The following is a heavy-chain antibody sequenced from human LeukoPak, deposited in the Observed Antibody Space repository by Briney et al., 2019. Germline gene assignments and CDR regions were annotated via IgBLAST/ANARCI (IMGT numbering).Heavy chain of an antibody. CDR3: ARGLGSGNYYAY. D-gene: IGHD3-22*01. J-gene: IGHJ4*02. CDR1: GYTFSRYY. CDR2: INPSSGIT. Sequence: ASVKVSCKASGYTFSRYYIHWVRQAPGQGLEWVGIINPSSGITNSAPKFQGRVTMNRDTSTSTVYMELSSLRSEDTAVYYCARGLGSGNYYAYWGQGTLVTVSS. V-gene: IGHV1-46*01.